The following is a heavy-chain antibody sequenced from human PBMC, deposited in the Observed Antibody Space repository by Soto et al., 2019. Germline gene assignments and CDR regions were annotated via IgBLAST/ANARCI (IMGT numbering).Heavy chain of an antibody. CDR2: IHSSGST. CDR1: DGYVSSGNYY. V-gene: IGHV4-61*01. J-gene: IGHJ4*02. Sequence: SETLSLTCSVYDGYVSSGNYYWTWIRQPPGKGLEWIGYIHSSGSTLYNPSLKSRVIISMDTSMNQFSLKLSSVTAADTAVYYCSRDSLSLFGSWGQGTLVTVSA. CDR3: SRDSLSLFGS.